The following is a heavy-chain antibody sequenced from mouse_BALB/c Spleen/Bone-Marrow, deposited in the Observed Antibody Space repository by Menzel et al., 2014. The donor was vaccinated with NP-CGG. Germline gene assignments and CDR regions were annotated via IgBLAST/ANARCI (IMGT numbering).Heavy chain of an antibody. CDR1: GFNIKDTY. J-gene: IGHJ3*01. CDR3: ARYNYGSSQFAY. V-gene: IGHV14-3*02. CDR2: IDPANGNT. D-gene: IGHD1-1*01. Sequence: VQLQQSGAELVKPGASVKSSCTASGFNIKDTYMHWVKQRPEQGLEWIGRIDPANGNTKYDPKFQGKATITADTSSNTAYLQLSSLTSEDTAVYYCARYNYGSSQFAYWGQGTLVTVSA.